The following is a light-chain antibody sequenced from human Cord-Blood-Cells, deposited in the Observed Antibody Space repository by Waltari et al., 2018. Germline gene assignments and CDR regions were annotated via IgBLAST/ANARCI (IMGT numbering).Light chain of an antibody. CDR2: RNN. CDR3: AAWDDSLSGYV. CDR1: SSNLGSNY. V-gene: IGLV1-47*01. Sequence: QSVLTQPPSASGTPGQRVTIPCSGSSSNLGSNYVSWYQQLPGTAPKLLIYRNNQRPSGVPDRFSGSKSGTSASLAISGLRSEDEADYYCAAWDDSLSGYVFGTGTKVTVI. J-gene: IGLJ1*01.